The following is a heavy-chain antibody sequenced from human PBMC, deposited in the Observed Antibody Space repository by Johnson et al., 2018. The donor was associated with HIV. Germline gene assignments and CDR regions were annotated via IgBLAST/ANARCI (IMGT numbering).Heavy chain of an antibody. Sequence: VQLVESGGGVVQPGRSLRVSCGASGFTFSSYAMSWVRQAPGKGLEWVSAISGSGGSTYYADSVKGRFTISRDNSKNTLYLQMNSLRAEDTAVYYCAKPPFYAFDIWGQGTMVTVSS. CDR1: GFTFSSYA. CDR2: ISGSGGST. V-gene: IGHV3-23*04. CDR3: AKPPFYAFDI. J-gene: IGHJ3*02.